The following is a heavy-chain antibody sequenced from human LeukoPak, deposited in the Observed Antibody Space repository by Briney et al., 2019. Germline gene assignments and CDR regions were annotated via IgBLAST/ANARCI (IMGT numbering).Heavy chain of an antibody. CDR3: ARDPIAVAGTGRYFDY. Sequence: PGGSLRLSCAASGFTFSSYAMHWVRQAPGKGLEGVAVISYDGSNKYYADSVKGRFTISRDNSKNTLYLQMNSLRAEDTAVYYCARDPIAVAGTGRYFDYWGQGTLVTVSS. V-gene: IGHV3-30*04. CDR2: ISYDGSNK. CDR1: GFTFSSYA. J-gene: IGHJ4*02. D-gene: IGHD6-19*01.